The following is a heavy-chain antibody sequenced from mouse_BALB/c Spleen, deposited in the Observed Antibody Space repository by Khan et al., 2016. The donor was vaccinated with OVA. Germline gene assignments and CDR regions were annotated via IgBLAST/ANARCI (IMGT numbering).Heavy chain of an antibody. CDR3: ARTARIKY. D-gene: IGHD1-2*01. V-gene: IGHV3-2*02. J-gene: IGHJ2*01. CDR1: GYSITSGYG. CDR2: ISYSGST. Sequence: VQLQQSGPGLVKPSQSLSLTCTVTGYSITSGYGWNWIRQFPGNKLEWMGYISYSGSTNYNPSLKSRISITRDTSKYQFFLQLNSVTTEDTATYYCARTARIKYWGQGTTLTVSS.